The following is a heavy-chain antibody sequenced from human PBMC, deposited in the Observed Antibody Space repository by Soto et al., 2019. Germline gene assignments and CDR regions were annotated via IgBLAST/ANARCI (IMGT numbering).Heavy chain of an antibody. V-gene: IGHV3-23*01. CDR1: GCTFSSHN. CDR3: AKLYTENSALRGKFDF. J-gene: IGHJ4*02. D-gene: IGHD1-7*01. CDR2: ISGSTGCT. Sequence: GGSLRLSCAASGCTFSSHNMNWGRQAPGKGLEWVSAISGSTGCTYYADSVKGRFTISRDSAKETLYVQMNYLRAEDTAVYYCAKLYTENSALRGKFDFCGQGTLVTVSS.